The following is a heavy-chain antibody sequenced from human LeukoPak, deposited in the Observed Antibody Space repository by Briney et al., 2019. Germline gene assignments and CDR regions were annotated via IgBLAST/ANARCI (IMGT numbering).Heavy chain of an antibody. J-gene: IGHJ4*02. V-gene: IGHV3-11*01. CDR2: ISSSGSTI. CDR1: GFTFSDYY. CDR3: ARDRDSGSYYEYYFDY. D-gene: IGHD1-26*01. Sequence: PGGSLRLSCAASGFTFSDYYMSWIRQAPGKGLEWVSYISSSGSTIYYADSVKGRFTISRDNAKNSLYLQMNSLRAEDTAVYNCARDRDSGSYYEYYFDYWGQGTLVTVSS.